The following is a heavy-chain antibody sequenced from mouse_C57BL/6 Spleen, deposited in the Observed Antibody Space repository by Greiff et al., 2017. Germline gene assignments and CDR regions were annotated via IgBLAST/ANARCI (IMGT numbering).Heavy chain of an antibody. CDR3: ARIYGYDYYYAMDY. J-gene: IGHJ4*01. CDR2: INPYNGDT. D-gene: IGHD2-2*01. Sequence: EVQLQQSGPELVKPGDSVKISCKASGYSFTGYFMNWVMQSHGKSLEWIGRINPYNGDTFYNQKFKGKATLTVDKSSSTAHMELRSLTSEDSAVYYCARIYGYDYYYAMDYWGQGTSGTVSS. V-gene: IGHV1-20*01. CDR1: GYSFTGYF.